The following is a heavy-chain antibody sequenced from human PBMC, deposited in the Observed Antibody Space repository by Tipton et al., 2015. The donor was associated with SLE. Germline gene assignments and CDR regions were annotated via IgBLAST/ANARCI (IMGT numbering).Heavy chain of an antibody. J-gene: IGHJ4*02. CDR1: GFTFSIYA. Sequence: RSLRLSCAASGFTFSIYAMHWVRQAPGKGLEWVAVISYDGSNKYYADSVKGRFTISRDISKNTLYLQMNSLRAEDTAVFYCAREGLSGYEQGFDYWGQGTLGTVSS. CDR3: AREGLSGYEQGFDY. D-gene: IGHD5-12*01. CDR2: ISYDGSNK. V-gene: IGHV3-30*04.